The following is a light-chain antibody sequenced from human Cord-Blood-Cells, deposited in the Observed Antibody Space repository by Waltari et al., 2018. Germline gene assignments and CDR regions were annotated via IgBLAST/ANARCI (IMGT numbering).Light chain of an antibody. CDR2: GAS. Sequence: ELVLTQSPGTLSLSPGERATLSCRASQSVSRSYLAWYQQNHGKAPRLLIYGASSRATGIPDRFSGSGSGTDFTLTISRLEAEDFAVYYCQQYVSSLCTFGQGTKVEIK. CDR3: QQYVSSLCT. V-gene: IGKV3-20*01. J-gene: IGKJ1*01. CDR1: QSVSRSY.